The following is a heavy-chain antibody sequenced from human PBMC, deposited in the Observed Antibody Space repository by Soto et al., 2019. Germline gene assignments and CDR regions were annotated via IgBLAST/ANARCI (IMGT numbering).Heavy chain of an antibody. CDR3: ARDRGDAFDI. CDR2: ISSSSSYI. CDR1: GFTFSSYS. Sequence: EVQLVESGGGLVKPGGSLRLSCAASGFTFSSYSMNWVRQAPGKGLEWVSSISSSSSYIYYADSVKGRFTISRDNAKNSLYLQRNSLRAEDTAVYYCARDRGDAFDIWGQGTMVTVSS. J-gene: IGHJ3*02. V-gene: IGHV3-21*01.